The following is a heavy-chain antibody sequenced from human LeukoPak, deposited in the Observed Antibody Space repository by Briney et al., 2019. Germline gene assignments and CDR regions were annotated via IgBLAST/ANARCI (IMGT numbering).Heavy chain of an antibody. D-gene: IGHD4-11*01. J-gene: IGHJ5*02. CDR3: ARGTPYNP. CDR2: IHYSGTT. CDR1: GASIDSGRYY. V-gene: IGHV4-39*07. Sequence: PSETLSLTCTVSGASIDSGRYYWGWIRQPPGKGLEWIGSIHYSGTTYYNPSLKGRVTISIDTSNNQFSLKLSSVTAADTAVYYCARGTPYNPWGQGTLVTVSS.